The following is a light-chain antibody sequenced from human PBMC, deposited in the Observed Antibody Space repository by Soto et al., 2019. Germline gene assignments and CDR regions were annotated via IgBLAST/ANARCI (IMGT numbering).Light chain of an antibody. J-gene: IGLJ1*01. CDR1: SSDVGRFSH. CDR2: EVS. CDR3: ISYTGSSTSYV. Sequence: QSALTQPASVSWSPGQSISISCSGTSSDVGRFSHVACYEQVPGKTPKLIIYEVSYRPSGVSQRFSASTSGNTASLTISGLQAGDEADYYCISYTGSSTSYVFGTGTTVTV. V-gene: IGLV2-14*01.